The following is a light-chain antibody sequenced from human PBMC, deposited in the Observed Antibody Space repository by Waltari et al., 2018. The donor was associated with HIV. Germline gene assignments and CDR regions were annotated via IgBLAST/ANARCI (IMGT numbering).Light chain of an antibody. CDR2: RNN. V-gene: IGLV1-47*01. Sequence: QSVLTQPPSTSGTPGQRVTISCSGSSSNIGANWVCWFQQLPGTAPKLLIYRNNQRPSGVPDRDSASKSGTSASLAISDLRADDEADYYCAAWDDNLSAVVFGGRTKLSVL. CDR1: SSNIGANW. CDR3: AAWDDNLSAVV. J-gene: IGLJ2*01.